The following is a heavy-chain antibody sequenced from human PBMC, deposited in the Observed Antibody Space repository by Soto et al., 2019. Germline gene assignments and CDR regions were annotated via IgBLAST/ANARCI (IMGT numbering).Heavy chain of an antibody. J-gene: IGHJ4*02. CDR2: ISRDRTT. V-gene: IGHV3-48*01. Sequence: EVQLVESGGDFVQPGGSLRLSCAASGFTFSSYGMNWVRQVPVKGLEWVSHISRDRTTYYADSVKGRFTISRDNAKNSLYLQMNSLIVEDTAVYYCARFPGYEDIDYWGRGTLVTVSS. CDR3: ARFPGYEDIDY. CDR1: GFTFSSYG. D-gene: IGHD2-15*01.